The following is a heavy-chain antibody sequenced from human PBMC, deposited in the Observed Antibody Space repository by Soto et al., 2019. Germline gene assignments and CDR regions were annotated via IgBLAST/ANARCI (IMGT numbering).Heavy chain of an antibody. J-gene: IGHJ3*02. CDR3: ANHYYCSGGPFDI. Sequence: EVHLLESGGGLVQPGGSLRLSCAASGFTFSSYAMSWVRQAPGKGLEWVSGISGGGVSGGGASTYYADSVKGRFTISRDNSKHTLYLQMNSLRAEDTAVYYCANHYYCSGGPFDIGGQGTMVTVSS. V-gene: IGHV3-23*01. CDR1: GFTFSSYA. D-gene: IGHD3-10*01. CDR2: ISGGGVSGGGAST.